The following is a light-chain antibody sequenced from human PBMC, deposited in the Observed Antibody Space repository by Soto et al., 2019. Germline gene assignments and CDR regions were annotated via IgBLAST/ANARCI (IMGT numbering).Light chain of an antibody. J-gene: IGLJ2*01. Sequence: QSALTQPASVSGSPGQSITISCTGTNGDVGSYDLVSWYQQYPGKAPKLIIYEVNKRPSGVSNRFSGAKSGNTASLTISGLQTEDEADYDCCSYAGGNTLIFGGGTKLTAL. CDR3: CSYAGGNTLI. CDR1: NGDVGSYDL. CDR2: EVN. V-gene: IGLV2-23*02.